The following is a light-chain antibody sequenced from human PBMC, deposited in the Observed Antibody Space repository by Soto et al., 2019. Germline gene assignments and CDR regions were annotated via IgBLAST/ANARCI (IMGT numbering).Light chain of an antibody. V-gene: IGKV3-15*01. J-gene: IGKJ4*01. CDR1: QSISSD. Sequence: EVVMTQSPATLSVSPGERATLSCRASQSISSDLAWYQQKPGQAPRLLIYGASTRATGLPARFSGSGSGTEFTLTISSLQSEDCAVYYCQQYNNWPPLTFGGGTKVEIK. CDR3: QQYNNWPPLT. CDR2: GAS.